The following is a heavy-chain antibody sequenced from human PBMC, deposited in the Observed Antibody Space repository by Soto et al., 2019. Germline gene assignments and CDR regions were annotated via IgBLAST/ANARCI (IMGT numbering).Heavy chain of an antibody. V-gene: IGHV2-5*02. Sequence: QITLKESGPTLVKPTQTLTLTCTFSAFSLSTSGVGVGWLRQPPGNALEWLTFFYWDVDKRYSPSLNSRLTFTKDTSKNQVVLTMTNTDPVDTATYYCARLVAAGITYYFDSWGQGTLVTVSS. CDR2: FYWDVDK. J-gene: IGHJ4*02. CDR3: ARLVAAGITYYFDS. CDR1: AFSLSTSGVG. D-gene: IGHD2-21*01.